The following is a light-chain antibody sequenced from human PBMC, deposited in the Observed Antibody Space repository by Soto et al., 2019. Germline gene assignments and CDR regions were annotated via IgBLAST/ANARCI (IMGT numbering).Light chain of an antibody. CDR3: QQYNNWPPYT. Sequence: ETVMTQSPATLSVSPGERATLSCRASQTIANNLAWYQQRPGQAPRLLIYGASTRATGIPARFSGSGSGTDFTLTISSLQSEDFSIYYCQQYNNWPPYTLGQGTKLEIK. J-gene: IGKJ2*01. V-gene: IGKV3-15*01. CDR1: QTIANN. CDR2: GAS.